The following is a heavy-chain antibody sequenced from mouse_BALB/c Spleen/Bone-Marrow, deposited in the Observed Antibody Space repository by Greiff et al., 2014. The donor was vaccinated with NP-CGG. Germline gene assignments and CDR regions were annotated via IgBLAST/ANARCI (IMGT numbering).Heavy chain of an antibody. Sequence: EVNLVESGGGLVRPGGSRKLSCAASGFTFSSFGMHWVRQAPEKGLEWVAYISSGSSTIYYADTVKGRFTISRDNPKNTLFLQMTSLRSEDTAMYYCTRKGALITHYYAMDYWGQGTSVTVSS. V-gene: IGHV5-17*02. J-gene: IGHJ4*01. CDR3: TRKGALITHYYAMDY. CDR1: GFTFSSFG. D-gene: IGHD2-4*01. CDR2: ISSGSSTI.